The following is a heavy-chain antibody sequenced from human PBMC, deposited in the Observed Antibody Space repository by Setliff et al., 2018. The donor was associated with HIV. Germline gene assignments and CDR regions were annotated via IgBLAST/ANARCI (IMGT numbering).Heavy chain of an antibody. CDR1: GFTFRNYK. V-gene: IGHV3-23*01. J-gene: IGHJ6*02. CDR2: ITIGSGRT. CDR3: AKGFQRFYYYYGMDV. Sequence: GGSLRLSCAASGFTFRNYKMNWVRQAPGKGLEWVSSITIGSGRTYYADSVKGRFTISRDNSKNTLYLQMNSLRAEDTAVYYCAKGFQRFYYYYGMDVWGQGTTVTVSS.